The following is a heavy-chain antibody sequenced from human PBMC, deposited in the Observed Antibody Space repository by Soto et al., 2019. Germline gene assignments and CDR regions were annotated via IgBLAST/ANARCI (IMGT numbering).Heavy chain of an antibody. V-gene: IGHV5-51*01. CDR2: IYPGDSDT. J-gene: IGHJ5*02. CDR3: ARGQDTAMVYPPWFDP. D-gene: IGHD5-18*01. CDR1: GYSFTSYW. Sequence: GESLKISCKGSGYSFTSYWIGWVRQMPGKGLEWMGIIYPGDSDTRYSPSFQGQVTISADKSISTAYLQWSSLKASDTAMYYCARGQDTAMVYPPWFDPWGQGTLVTISS.